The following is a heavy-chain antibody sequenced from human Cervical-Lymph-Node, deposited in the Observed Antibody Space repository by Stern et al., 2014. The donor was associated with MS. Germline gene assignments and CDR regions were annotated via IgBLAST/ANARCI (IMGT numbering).Heavy chain of an antibody. V-gene: IGHV3-33*01. D-gene: IGHD6-19*01. Sequence: VQLEESGGGVVQPGRSLRLSCAASGFTFSSYGMHWVRQVPGKGLEWVAVIWYDGSNKYYAGSVRGRFTISRDNSKNTLYLQMNSLRVEDTAVYYCARFGSDWSVDYWGQGTLVTVSS. CDR1: GFTFSSYG. J-gene: IGHJ4*02. CDR3: ARFGSDWSVDY. CDR2: IWYDGSNK.